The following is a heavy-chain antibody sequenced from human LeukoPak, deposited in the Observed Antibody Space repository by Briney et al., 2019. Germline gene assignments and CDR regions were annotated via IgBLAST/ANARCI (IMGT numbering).Heavy chain of an antibody. D-gene: IGHD3-10*01. CDR2: IYYRGRT. Sequence: SETLSLTCTVSGYSISSGYYWGWIRQPPGKGLEWIGSIYYRGRTYYNPSLKSRVTISVDTSKNQFSLKLSSVTAADTTVYYCARHEYYGSGSQHIFDYWGQGTLVTVSS. CDR1: GYSISSGYY. V-gene: IGHV4-38-2*02. J-gene: IGHJ4*02. CDR3: ARHEYYGSGSQHIFDY.